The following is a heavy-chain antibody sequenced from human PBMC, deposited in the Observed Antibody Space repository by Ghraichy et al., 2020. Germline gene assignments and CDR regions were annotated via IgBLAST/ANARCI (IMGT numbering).Heavy chain of an antibody. CDR3: AKWLYDSSGYYNDAFDI. CDR1: GFTFSSYA. D-gene: IGHD3-22*01. J-gene: IGHJ3*02. V-gene: IGHV3-23*01. Sequence: GGSLRLSCAASGFTFSSYAMSWVRQAPGKGLEWVSAISGSGGSTYYADSVKGRFTISRDNSKNTLYLQMNSLRAEDTAVYYCAKWLYDSSGYYNDAFDIWGQGTMVTVSS. CDR2: ISGSGGST.